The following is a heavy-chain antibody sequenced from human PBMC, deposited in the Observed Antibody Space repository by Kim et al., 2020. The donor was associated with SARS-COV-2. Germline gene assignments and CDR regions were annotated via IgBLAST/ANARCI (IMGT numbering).Heavy chain of an antibody. CDR3: ARACSGGSCYFYYYGMDV. CDR2: ISSSSSYI. J-gene: IGHJ6*02. V-gene: IGHV3-21*01. Sequence: GGSLRLSCAASGFTFSSYSMNWVRQAPGKGLEWVSSISSSSSYIYYADSVKGRFTISRDNANNSLYLQMNSLRAEDTAVYYCARACSGGSCYFYYYGMDVWGQGTTVTVSS. D-gene: IGHD2-15*01. CDR1: GFTFSSYS.